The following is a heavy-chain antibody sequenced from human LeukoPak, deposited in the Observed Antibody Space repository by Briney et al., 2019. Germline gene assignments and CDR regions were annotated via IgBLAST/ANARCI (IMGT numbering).Heavy chain of an antibody. Sequence: GGSLRLSCAASGFTFSSYWMNWVRQAPGKGLEWVANIKQDGSEKYYVDSVKGRFTISRDNAKNSLYLQMNRLRAEDTAVYYCARERQLERLAFGKEGSAFDYWGQGTLVTVSS. V-gene: IGHV3-7*01. CDR1: GFTFSSYW. J-gene: IGHJ4*02. CDR2: IKQDGSEK. CDR3: ARERQLERLAFGKEGSAFDY. D-gene: IGHD1-1*01.